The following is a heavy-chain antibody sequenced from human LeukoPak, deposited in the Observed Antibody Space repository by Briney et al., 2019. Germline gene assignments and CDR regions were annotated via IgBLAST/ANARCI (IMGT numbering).Heavy chain of an antibody. CDR3: ARDDDYYDSSGYYFAY. CDR2: ISAYNGNT. CDR1: GYTFTSYG. Sequence: ASVKVSCKASGYTFTSYGISWVRQAPGQGLDWMGWISAYNGNTNYAQKLQGRVTMTTDTSTSTAYMELRSPRSDDTAVYYCARDDDYYDSSGYYFAYWGQGTLVTVSS. J-gene: IGHJ4*02. V-gene: IGHV1-18*01. D-gene: IGHD3-22*01.